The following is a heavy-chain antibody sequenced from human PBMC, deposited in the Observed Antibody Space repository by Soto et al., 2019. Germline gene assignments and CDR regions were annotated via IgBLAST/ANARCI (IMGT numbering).Heavy chain of an antibody. V-gene: IGHV3-7*01. Sequence: EVQLVQSRGGMVHPGGSLRLSCAASGFTFSNYWMSWVRQAPGKGLEWVANIKQDGSEKYYVDAVKGRFTVSRDNAKNSLYLQMNSLRAEDTAVYYCAIDAWWGQGTLVTVSS. CDR1: GFTFSNYW. CDR2: IKQDGSEK. J-gene: IGHJ4*02. CDR3: AIDAW.